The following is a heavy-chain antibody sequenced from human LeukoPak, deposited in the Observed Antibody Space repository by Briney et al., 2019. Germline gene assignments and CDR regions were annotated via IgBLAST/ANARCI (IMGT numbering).Heavy chain of an antibody. Sequence: PGGSLRLSCAASGFTFSSYWMSWVRRAPGKGLEWVANIKQDGSEKYYVDSVKGRFTISRDNAKNSLYLQMNSLRAEDTAVYYCAREHIAAAGTFDYWGQGTLVTVSS. D-gene: IGHD6-13*01. CDR1: GFTFSSYW. CDR3: AREHIAAAGTFDY. V-gene: IGHV3-7*03. J-gene: IGHJ4*02. CDR2: IKQDGSEK.